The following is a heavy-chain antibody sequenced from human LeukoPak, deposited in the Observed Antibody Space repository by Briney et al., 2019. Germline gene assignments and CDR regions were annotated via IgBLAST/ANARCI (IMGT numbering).Heavy chain of an antibody. CDR1: GFTFSSYG. Sequence: GGSLRLSCAASGFTFSSYGMHWVRQAPGKGLEWVAVISYDGSNKYYADSVKGRFTISRDNSKNTLYLQMNSLRAEDTAVYYCTLGFCSGGTCYSIDYWGQGPLVTVSS. D-gene: IGHD2-15*01. J-gene: IGHJ4*02. CDR3: TLGFCSGGTCYSIDY. V-gene: IGHV3-30*03. CDR2: ISYDGSNK.